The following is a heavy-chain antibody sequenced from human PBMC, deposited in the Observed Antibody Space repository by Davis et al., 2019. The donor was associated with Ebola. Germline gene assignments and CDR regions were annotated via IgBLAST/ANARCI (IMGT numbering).Heavy chain of an antibody. Sequence: GESLKISCTASGFTFRSYGMHWVRQAPGKGLEWVAVTSHDGNYAYFADSVKGRFTISRDNSKNTLFLEMNALREDDTAFYYCTKGGSPDFWGQGTLVTVSS. D-gene: IGHD2/OR15-2a*01. CDR3: TKGGSPDF. V-gene: IGHV3-30*18. CDR1: GFTFRSYG. J-gene: IGHJ4*02. CDR2: TSHDGNYA.